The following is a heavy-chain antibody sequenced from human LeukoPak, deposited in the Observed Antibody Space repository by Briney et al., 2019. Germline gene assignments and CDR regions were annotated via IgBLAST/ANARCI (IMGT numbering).Heavy chain of an antibody. D-gene: IGHD4-11*01. V-gene: IGHV3-21*01. CDR1: GFTFSSYS. Sequence: GGSLRLSCAASGFTFSSYSMNWVRQAPGKGLEWVSSISSSSSYIYYADSVKGRFTISRDNAKNSLYLQMNSLRAEDTAVYYCAREDYSDYYMDVWGKGTTVTVSS. J-gene: IGHJ6*03. CDR3: AREDYSDYYMDV. CDR2: ISSSSSYI.